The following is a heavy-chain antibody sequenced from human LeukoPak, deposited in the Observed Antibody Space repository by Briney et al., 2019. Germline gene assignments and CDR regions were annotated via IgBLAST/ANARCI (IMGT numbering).Heavy chain of an antibody. J-gene: IGHJ6*03. CDR1: GYTFTSYG. D-gene: IGHD1-14*01. CDR2: ISAYNGST. CDR3: ARARKPLGSYYYYYYMDV. V-gene: IGHV1-18*01. Sequence: ASVKVSCKASGYTFTSYGISWVRQAPGQGLEWMGWISAYNGSTNYAQKLQGRVTMTTDTSTSTAYMELRSLRSDDTAVYYCARARKPLGSYYYYYYMDVWGKGTTVTVSS.